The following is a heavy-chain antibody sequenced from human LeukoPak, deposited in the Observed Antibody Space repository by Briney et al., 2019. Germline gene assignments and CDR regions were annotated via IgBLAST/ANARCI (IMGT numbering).Heavy chain of an antibody. D-gene: IGHD1-7*01. CDR2: IKQDGSER. CDR1: GFNVSNYW. CDR3: TRWAGTTDY. J-gene: IGHJ4*02. Sequence: GGSLRLSCAASGFNVSNYWMSWVRQTPGKGLEWVDNIKQDGSERYYVDSVKGRFTISRDNTKNSLYLQMDSLRGEDTAVYYCTRWAGTTDYWGQGTLVTVSS. V-gene: IGHV3-7*01.